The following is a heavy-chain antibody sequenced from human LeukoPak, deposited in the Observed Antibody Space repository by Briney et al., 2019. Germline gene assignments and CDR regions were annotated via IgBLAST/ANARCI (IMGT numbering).Heavy chain of an antibody. CDR1: GFTFDDYA. D-gene: IGHD3-10*01. Sequence: GGSLRLSCAASGFTFDDYAMHWVRQAPGKGLEWVSGISWNSGSIGYADSVKGRFTISRDNAKNSLYLQMNSLRAEDTALYYCAKDRDVVRGGNFDYWGQGTLVTVSS. CDR3: AKDRDVVRGGNFDY. CDR2: ISWNSGSI. V-gene: IGHV3-9*01. J-gene: IGHJ4*02.